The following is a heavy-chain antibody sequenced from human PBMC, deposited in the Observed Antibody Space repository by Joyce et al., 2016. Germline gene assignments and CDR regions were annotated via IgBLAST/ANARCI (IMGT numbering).Heavy chain of an antibody. CDR1: GYDFTNYG. CDR3: ARRGIELDY. V-gene: IGHV1-18*04. J-gene: IGHJ4*02. Sequence: QVQLVRSGAEVSKPGPSVTLSCRASGYDFTNYGISWVRQAPGQGLEWMEYIYIANGETRYAQNLQGRVTLTADTATNTGYMELKSLRSDDTAIYYCARRGIELDYWGQGTLVTVSS. CDR2: IYIANGET. D-gene: IGHD3-16*01.